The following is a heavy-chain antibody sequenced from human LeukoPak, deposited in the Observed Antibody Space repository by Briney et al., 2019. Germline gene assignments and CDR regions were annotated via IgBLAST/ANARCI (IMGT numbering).Heavy chain of an antibody. CDR2: INDNGDGT. J-gene: IGHJ4*02. Sequence: PGGSLRLSCAASGFTFSSYAMSWVRQAPGKGLKWVSTINDNGDGTYYADSVKGRFTISRDNSYNTVSLQMNSLRDEDTGVYYCAKDTGGVVPAAITRWGQGTLVTVSS. D-gene: IGHD2-2*01. CDR3: AKDTGGVVPAAITR. CDR1: GFTFSSYA. V-gene: IGHV3-23*01.